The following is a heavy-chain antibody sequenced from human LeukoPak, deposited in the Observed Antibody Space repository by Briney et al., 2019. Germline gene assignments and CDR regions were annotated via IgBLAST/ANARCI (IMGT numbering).Heavy chain of an antibody. V-gene: IGHV4-39*01. Sequence: SETLSLTCTVSGGSISSSGYYWGWIRQPPGQGLEWIGSIYYSGSTYYNPSLKSRVTISVDTSKNQFSLNLSSVTAADTAVYYCASPAGYSSSWYPPSDYWGQGTLVTVSS. J-gene: IGHJ4*02. CDR3: ASPAGYSSSWYPPSDY. CDR1: GGSISSSGYY. CDR2: IYYSGST. D-gene: IGHD6-13*01.